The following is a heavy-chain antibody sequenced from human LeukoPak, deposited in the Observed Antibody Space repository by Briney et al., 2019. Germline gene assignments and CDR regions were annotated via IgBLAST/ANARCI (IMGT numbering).Heavy chain of an antibody. CDR3: ARDRSSPNWWYY. J-gene: IGHJ4*02. Sequence: SETLSLTCTVSSGSISSSSYYWGWIRQPPGKGLEWIGSVYYSGSTYYNPSLQSRVTISLDTSKSQFSLKLNSVTAADTAVYYCARDRSSPNWWYYWGQGTLVTVSS. V-gene: IGHV4-39*07. CDR2: VYYSGST. D-gene: IGHD2-8*02. CDR1: SGSISSSSYY.